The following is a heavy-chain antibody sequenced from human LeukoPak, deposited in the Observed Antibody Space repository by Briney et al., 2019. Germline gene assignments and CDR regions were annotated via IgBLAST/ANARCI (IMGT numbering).Heavy chain of an antibody. CDR2: IYYSGST. J-gene: IGHJ6*03. CDR3: ARRGYYDSSGYPLYYYYYYMDV. V-gene: IGHV4-39*01. CDR1: GGSINSSSYY. D-gene: IGHD3-22*01. Sequence: PSETLSLTCTVSGGSINSSSYYWGWIRQPPGKGLEWIGSIYYSGSTYYNPSLKSRVTISVNTSKNQFSLKLSSVTAADTAVYYCARRGYYDSSGYPLYYYYYYMDVWGKGTTVTVSS.